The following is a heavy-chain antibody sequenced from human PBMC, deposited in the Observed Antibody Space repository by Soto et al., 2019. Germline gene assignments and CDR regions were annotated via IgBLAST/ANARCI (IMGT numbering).Heavy chain of an antibody. CDR1: GFTFSSYA. D-gene: IGHD1-1*01. V-gene: IGHV3-23*01. CDR3: AKDRTTTGTTVRFDP. Sequence: AGGSLRLSXAASGFTFSSYAMSWVRQAPGKGLEWVSTISGSGGSTYYADSVKGRFTISRDNSKNTLYLQVNSLRAEDTAVYYCAKDRTTTGTTVRFDPWGQGTLVTVSS. J-gene: IGHJ5*02. CDR2: ISGSGGST.